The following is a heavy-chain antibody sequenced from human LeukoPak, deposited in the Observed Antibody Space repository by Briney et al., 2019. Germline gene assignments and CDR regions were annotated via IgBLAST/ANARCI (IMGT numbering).Heavy chain of an antibody. J-gene: IGHJ4*02. CDR1: GFTFSSYA. CDR3: AKLVGRYYGSGTSYNLDY. Sequence: GGSLRLSCAASGFTFSSYAMSWVRQAPGRGLEWVSSISGSGGTTLYADSVKGRFTISRDNSKNTLYLQMNNLRAEDTAVYYCAKLVGRYYGSGTSYNLDYWGQGTLVTVSS. V-gene: IGHV3-23*01. D-gene: IGHD3-10*01. CDR2: ISGSGGTT.